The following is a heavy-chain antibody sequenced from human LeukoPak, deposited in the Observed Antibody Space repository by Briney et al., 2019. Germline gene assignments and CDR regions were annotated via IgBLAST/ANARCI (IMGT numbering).Heavy chain of an antibody. CDR3: ARDGTDSSAYYFGY. V-gene: IGHV4-31*03. D-gene: IGHD6-19*01. Sequence: PSETLSLTCTVSGGSISSSSYYWSWIRQHPGKGLEWIGYIYYSGDTHYNPSLESRVTISVDTSKNQFSLELTSVTAADTAVYFCARDGTDSSAYYFGYWGRGTLVTVSS. CDR1: GGSISSSSYY. J-gene: IGHJ4*02. CDR2: IYYSGDT.